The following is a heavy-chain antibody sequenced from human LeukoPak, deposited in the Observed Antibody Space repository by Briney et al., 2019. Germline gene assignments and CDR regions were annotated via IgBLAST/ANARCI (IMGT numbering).Heavy chain of an antibody. CDR1: GGSFSSHY. Sequence: SETLSLTCIASGGSFSSHYWSWSRQSAGKGPEWIGRIHTSGSTNYNPSLRSRVTMSVDTSKNQFSLKLTSVTAADTGVYYCARDRTGYIGYEGDPFDIWGQGTMVTVSS. CDR3: ARDRTGYIGYEGDPFDI. V-gene: IGHV4-4*07. D-gene: IGHD5-12*01. J-gene: IGHJ3*02. CDR2: IHTSGST.